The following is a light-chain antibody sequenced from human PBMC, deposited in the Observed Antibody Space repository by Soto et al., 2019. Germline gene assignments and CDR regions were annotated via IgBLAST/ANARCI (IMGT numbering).Light chain of an antibody. CDR1: QSVSSNY. CDR3: QQYGSSPYT. J-gene: IGKJ2*01. CDR2: GAS. Sequence: EIVLTQSPGTLSLSPGERATLSCRASQSVSSNYLAWYQQRPGQAPRLLIHGASNRATGIPDRFSGSGSGTDFTLTISRLEPEDFAVYSCQQYGSSPYTFGQGTKLEIK. V-gene: IGKV3-20*01.